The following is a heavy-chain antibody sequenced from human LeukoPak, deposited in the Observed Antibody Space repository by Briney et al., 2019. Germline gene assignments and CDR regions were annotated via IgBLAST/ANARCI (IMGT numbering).Heavy chain of an antibody. CDR1: GFSISNYW. V-gene: IGHV3-7*01. Sequence: GGSLRLSCAASGFSISNYWMSWVRQGPGKGLKWVASINPDGSAERYVDSVKGRFTISRDNAKNSMYLQMNSLSAEDTALFYCARLFGGVTTFDYWGQGTLVTVSS. CDR3: ARLFGGVTTFDY. D-gene: IGHD4-17*01. J-gene: IGHJ4*02. CDR2: INPDGSAE.